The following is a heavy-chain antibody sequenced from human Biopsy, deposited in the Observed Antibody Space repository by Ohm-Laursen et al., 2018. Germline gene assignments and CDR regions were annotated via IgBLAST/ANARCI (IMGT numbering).Heavy chain of an antibody. CDR1: GYDFPDFH. CDR3: ARPSGGVSTIGFDP. CDR2: INPHTGVT. V-gene: IGHV1-2*05. Sequence: SVKVSCKASGYDFPDFHIHWVRQVPGQGLEWIGHINPHTGVTKYAQKFLDRITMTGDTSISTAYMDLSRLTSADTGIYYCARPSGGVSTIGFDPWGQGTLVIVSS. D-gene: IGHD5/OR15-5a*01. J-gene: IGHJ5*02.